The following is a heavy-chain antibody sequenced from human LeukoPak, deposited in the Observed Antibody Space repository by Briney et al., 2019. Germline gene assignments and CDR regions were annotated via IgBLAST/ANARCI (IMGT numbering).Heavy chain of an antibody. J-gene: IGHJ4*02. CDR2: IRYDGSNK. D-gene: IGHD4-11*01. V-gene: IGHV3-30*02. CDR3: AKDAQRGFDYSNSLEY. CDR1: GFTFSSYG. Sequence: GGSLRLSCAASGFTFSSYGMHWVRQAPGKGLEWVAFIRYDGSNKYYADSVKGRFTISRDNSRNTLYLQMNSLRDDDTAVYYCAKDAQRGFDYSNSLEYWGQGTLVTVSS.